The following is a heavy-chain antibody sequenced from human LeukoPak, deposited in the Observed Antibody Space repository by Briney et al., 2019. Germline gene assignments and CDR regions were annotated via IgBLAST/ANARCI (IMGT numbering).Heavy chain of an antibody. V-gene: IGHV4-59*08. CDR2: ISYTGST. CDR1: GGSISSYY. J-gene: IGHJ4*02. D-gene: IGHD5-18*01. Sequence: KPSETLSLTCTVSGGSISSYYWSWIRQPPGKGLEWIGHISYTGSTNYNPSLKSRVTISIDTSKNQFSLKLSSVTAADTAVYYCARRGYSYETYYFDYWGQGALVTVSS. CDR3: ARRGYSYETYYFDY.